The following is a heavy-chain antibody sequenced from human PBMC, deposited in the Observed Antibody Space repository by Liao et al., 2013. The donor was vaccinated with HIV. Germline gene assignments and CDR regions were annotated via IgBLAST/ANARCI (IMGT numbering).Heavy chain of an antibody. D-gene: IGHD5-12*01. V-gene: IGHV4-34*01. CDR2: VTHSGGT. J-gene: IGHJ4*02. CDR3: ARGRTVATTPLAY. Sequence: QVQLQQWGAGLLKPSETLSLTCAVYGGSFSDYYWSWIRQAPGKGLEWLGEVTHSGGTNHNPSLKSRLTISVDTSKNQVSLKLDSVTAADTAVYYCARGRTVATTPLAYWGQGTLVTVSS. CDR1: GGSFSDYY.